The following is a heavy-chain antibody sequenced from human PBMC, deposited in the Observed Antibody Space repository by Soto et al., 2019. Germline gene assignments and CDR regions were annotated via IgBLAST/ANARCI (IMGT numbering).Heavy chain of an antibody. V-gene: IGHV1-18*01. Sequence: ASVKVSCKASGYTFTSYGISWVRQAPGQGLEWMGWISAYNGNTNYAQKLQGRVTMTTDTSTSTAYMELRSLRSDDTAVYYWARDRGRIGQQLGRFPCDYGGQGTLVTVAS. J-gene: IGHJ4*02. CDR1: GYTFTSYG. D-gene: IGHD6-13*01. CDR3: ARDRGRIGQQLGRFPCDY. CDR2: ISAYNGNT.